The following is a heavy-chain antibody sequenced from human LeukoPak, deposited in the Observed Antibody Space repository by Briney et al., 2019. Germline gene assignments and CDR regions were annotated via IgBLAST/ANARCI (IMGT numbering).Heavy chain of an antibody. V-gene: IGHV1-18*01. J-gene: IGHJ6*02. Sequence: ASVKVSCKASGGTFSSYAISWVRQAPGQGLEWMGWISAYNGNTNYAQKLQGRVTMTTDTSTSTAYMELRSLRSDDTAVYYCARAFLRIGASYYYYGMDVWGQGTTVTVSS. D-gene: IGHD3-3*01. CDR2: ISAYNGNT. CDR3: ARAFLRIGASYYYYGMDV. CDR1: GGTFSSYA.